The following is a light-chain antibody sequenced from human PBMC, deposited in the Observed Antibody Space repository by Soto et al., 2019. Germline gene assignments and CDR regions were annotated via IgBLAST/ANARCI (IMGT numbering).Light chain of an antibody. CDR3: QQYGTSLT. CDR2: AAS. V-gene: IGKV3-20*01. Sequence: IVLTQSPGTLSLSPGEGATLSCRASQTIKNNFLAWYQQRPGQAPRLLIHAASIRATGTPYRFTGSASGTDFNCIISTLEPEDFAGYYCQQYGTSLTFGGGTRVEIK. CDR1: QTIKNNF. J-gene: IGKJ4*01.